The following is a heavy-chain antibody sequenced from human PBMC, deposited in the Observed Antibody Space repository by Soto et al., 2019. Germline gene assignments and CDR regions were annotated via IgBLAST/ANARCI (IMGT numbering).Heavy chain of an antibody. CDR1: GFTFSSYT. Sequence: EVQLSQSGGGFVQPGGSLRLSCAASGFTFSSYTMSWVRQVPGKGLEWVSGIGGSGDSRYYADSVKGRFTISRDNSKNKLYLQMNSLRPEDTAVYYCSKSAVQVWFEYFDYWGQGSQVTVSS. V-gene: IGHV3-23*01. J-gene: IGHJ4*02. CDR3: SKSAVQVWFEYFDY. CDR2: IGGSGDSR. D-gene: IGHD3-10*01.